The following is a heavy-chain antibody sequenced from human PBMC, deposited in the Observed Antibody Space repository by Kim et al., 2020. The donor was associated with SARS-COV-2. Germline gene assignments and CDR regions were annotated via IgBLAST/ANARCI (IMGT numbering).Heavy chain of an antibody. CDR2: IKSKTDGGTT. J-gene: IGHJ4*02. V-gene: IGHV3-15*01. CDR3: TTAGIAVAGIVVPDY. D-gene: IGHD6-19*01. CDR1: GFTFSNAW. Sequence: GGSLRLSCAASGFTFSNAWMSWVRQAPGKGLEWVGRIKSKTDGGTTDYAAPVKGRFTISRDDSKNTLYLQMNSLKTEDTAVYYCTTAGIAVAGIVVPDYWGQGTLVTVSS.